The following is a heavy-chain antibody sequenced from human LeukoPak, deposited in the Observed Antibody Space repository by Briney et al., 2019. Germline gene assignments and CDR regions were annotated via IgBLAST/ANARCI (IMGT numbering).Heavy chain of an antibody. D-gene: IGHD2-21*02. Sequence: GGSLRLSCAASGFTFRRFGMNWVRQAPGKGLEWVSSISTSSSYIYYADSLKGRFTISRDNAKNLLYLQMNSLRAEDTAVYYCASQHIVVVTARDYWGQGTLVTVSS. V-gene: IGHV3-21*01. J-gene: IGHJ4*02. CDR2: ISTSSSYI. CDR1: GFTFRRFG. CDR3: ASQHIVVVTARDY.